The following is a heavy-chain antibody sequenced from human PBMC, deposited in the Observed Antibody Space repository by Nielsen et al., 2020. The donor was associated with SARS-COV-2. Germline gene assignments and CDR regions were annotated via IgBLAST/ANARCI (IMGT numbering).Heavy chain of an antibody. Sequence: ASVKVSCKVSGYTLTEISIHWVRQAPGQGLEWMGRINPNSGGTNYAQKFQGRVTMTRDTSISTAYMELSRLRSDDTAVYYCARDEDLGGSGHLQHWGQGTLVTVSS. CDR2: INPNSGGT. J-gene: IGHJ1*01. V-gene: IGHV1-2*06. D-gene: IGHD1-26*01. CDR1: GYTLTEIS. CDR3: ARDEDLGGSGHLQH.